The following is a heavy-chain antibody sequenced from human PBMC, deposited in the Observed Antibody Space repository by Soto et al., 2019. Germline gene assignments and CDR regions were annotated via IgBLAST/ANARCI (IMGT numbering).Heavy chain of an antibody. CDR1: GYTFTSNG. CDR3: ARDLAYCGGDCYPTDY. V-gene: IGHV1-18*01. J-gene: IGHJ4*02. Sequence: QVQLVQSGAEVKKPGASVKVSCKASGYTFTSNGISWVRQAPGQGLEWMGWISAYNGNTNYAQKLQGRVTMTTDTXTXAAYMELRSLRSDDTAVYYCARDLAYCGGDCYPTDYWGQGTLVTVSS. D-gene: IGHD2-21*02. CDR2: ISAYNGNT.